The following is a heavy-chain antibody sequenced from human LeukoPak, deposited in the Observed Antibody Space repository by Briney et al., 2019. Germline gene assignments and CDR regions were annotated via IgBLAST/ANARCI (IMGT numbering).Heavy chain of an antibody. Sequence: SEILSLTCAVYGGSFSGYYWSWIRQPPGKGLEWIGEINHSGSTNYNRSLKSRVTISVDTSKNQFSLKLSSLTAADTAVYYCASRSVRVDYWGQGTLVTVSS. D-gene: IGHD4-17*01. CDR1: GGSFSGYY. V-gene: IGHV4-34*01. CDR2: INHSGST. CDR3: ASRSVRVDY. J-gene: IGHJ4*02.